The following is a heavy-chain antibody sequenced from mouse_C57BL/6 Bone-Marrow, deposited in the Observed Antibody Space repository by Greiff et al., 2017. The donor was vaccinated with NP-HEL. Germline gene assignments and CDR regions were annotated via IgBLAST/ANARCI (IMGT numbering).Heavy chain of an antibody. V-gene: IGHV4-1*01. J-gene: IGHJ1*03. CDR1: GIDFSRYW. CDR3: ARGGYYGSSPDWYFDV. Sequence: EVKLLESGGGLVQPGGSLKLSCAASGIDFSRYWMSWVRRAPGKGLEWIGEINPDSSTINYAPSLMDKFIISRDNAKNTLYLQMSKVRSEDTALYYCARGGYYGSSPDWYFDVWGTGTTVTVSS. CDR2: INPDSSTI. D-gene: IGHD1-1*01.